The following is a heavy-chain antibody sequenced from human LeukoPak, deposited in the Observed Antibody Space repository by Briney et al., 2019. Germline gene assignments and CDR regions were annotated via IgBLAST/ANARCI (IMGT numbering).Heavy chain of an antibody. Sequence: SQTLSLTCAISGDSVSSNSAAWNWIRQSPPRGLEWLGRTYYRSKWYNDYAVSVKSRITINPDTSKNQFSLQLNSVTPEDTAVYYCARSVITMVRGVSLDPWGQGTLVTVSS. J-gene: IGHJ5*02. CDR3: ARSVITMVRGVSLDP. CDR2: TYYRSKWYN. CDR1: GDSVSSNSAA. D-gene: IGHD3-10*01. V-gene: IGHV6-1*01.